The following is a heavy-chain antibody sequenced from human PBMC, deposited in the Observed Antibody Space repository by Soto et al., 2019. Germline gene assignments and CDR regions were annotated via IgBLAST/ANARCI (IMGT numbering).Heavy chain of an antibody. J-gene: IGHJ4*02. CDR2: IKQDGSEK. D-gene: IGHD5-12*01. CDR3: ARDSPGMATIQDY. CDR1: GFTFSSYW. V-gene: IGHV3-7*01. Sequence: PGGSLRLSCAASGFTFSSYWMSWVRQAPGKGLEWVANIKQDGSEKYYVDSVKGRFTISRDNAKNSLYLQMNSLRAEDTAVYYCARDSPGMATIQDYWGQGTLVTVSS.